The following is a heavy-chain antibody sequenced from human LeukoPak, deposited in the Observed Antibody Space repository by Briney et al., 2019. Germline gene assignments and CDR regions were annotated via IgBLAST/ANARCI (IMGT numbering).Heavy chain of an antibody. CDR1: GFTFSNAW. CDR3: TTEWIYCSSTSCPVGLFDY. D-gene: IGHD2-2*01. J-gene: IGHJ4*02. CDR2: IKSKTDGGTT. V-gene: IGHV3-15*01. Sequence: GGSLRLSCAASGFTFSNAWMSWVRQAPGKGLEWVGRIKSKTDGGTTDYAAPVKGRFTISRDDSKNTLYLQMNSLKTEDTAVYYCTTEWIYCSSTSCPVGLFDYRGQGTLVTVSS.